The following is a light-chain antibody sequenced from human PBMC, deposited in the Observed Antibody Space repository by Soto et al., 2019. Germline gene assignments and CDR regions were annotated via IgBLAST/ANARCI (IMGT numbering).Light chain of an antibody. CDR3: QQYGRSPLT. Sequence: EIVMTQSPATLSVSPGERATLSCRASQSVSSNLAWYQQKPGQAPRLLIYGASTRATGIPARFSGSGSGTEFTLTISSLQSEDFAVYHCQQYGRSPLTFGGGTKVEIK. CDR2: GAS. CDR1: QSVSSN. V-gene: IGKV3-15*01. J-gene: IGKJ4*01.